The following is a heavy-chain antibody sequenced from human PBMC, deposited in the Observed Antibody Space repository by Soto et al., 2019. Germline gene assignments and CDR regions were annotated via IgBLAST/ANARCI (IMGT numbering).Heavy chain of an antibody. J-gene: IGHJ4*02. D-gene: IGHD3-16*01. CDR1: GFSLSTSGVG. V-gene: IGHV2-5*02. CDR3: VHKGGGDRILDY. Sequence: QITLKESGPALVKPTQTLTLTCTFSGFSLSTSGVGVGWIRQPPGEALEWLALIYWDDYKHFSPSLESRLTIPKDPPKNQVGLKMTNMDPLDPATYYCVHKGGGDRILDYWGQGTLVTVSS. CDR2: IYWDDYK.